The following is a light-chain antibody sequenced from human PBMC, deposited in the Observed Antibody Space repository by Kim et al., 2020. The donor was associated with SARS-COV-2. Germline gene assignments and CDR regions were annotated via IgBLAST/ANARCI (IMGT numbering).Light chain of an antibody. CDR3: QQYNNWPLYT. Sequence: GSPGERATLSCRASQSVSSNLAWYQQKPGQAPRLLIYGASTRATGIPARFSGSGSGTEFTLTISSLQSEDFAVYYCQQYNNWPLYTFGQGTKLEIK. V-gene: IGKV3-15*01. CDR1: QSVSSN. J-gene: IGKJ2*01. CDR2: GAS.